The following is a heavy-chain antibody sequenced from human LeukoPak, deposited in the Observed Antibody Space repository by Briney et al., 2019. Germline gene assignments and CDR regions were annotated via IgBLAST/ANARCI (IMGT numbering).Heavy chain of an antibody. CDR3: ARLNMVHNYYDSSGTHADY. V-gene: IGHV1-18*01. D-gene: IGHD3-22*01. CDR1: GYTFTGYG. CDR2: ISAYNGNT. Sequence: ASVKVSCKASGYTFTGYGISWVRQAPGQGLEWMGWISAYNGNTNYAQKLQGRVTMTTDTSTSTAYMELRSLRSDDTAVYYCARLNMVHNYYDSSGTHADYWGQGTLVTVSS. J-gene: IGHJ4*02.